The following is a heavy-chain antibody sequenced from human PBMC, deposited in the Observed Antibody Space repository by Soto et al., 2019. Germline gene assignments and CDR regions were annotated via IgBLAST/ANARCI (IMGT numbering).Heavy chain of an antibody. J-gene: IGHJ6*02. CDR1: GYTFTSYY. CDR2: INPDSGVT. V-gene: IGHV1-2*02. CDR3: ARDRGVRDV. Sequence: QVQLVQSGAEVKKPGASVKVSCKASGYTFTSYYMHWVRQAPGQGLEWMGWINPDSGVTYYPHKFQDRVTMTRDTSISTANMELSRLTSDDTALYSCARDRGVRDVWGQGTTVIVSS. D-gene: IGHD2-8*01.